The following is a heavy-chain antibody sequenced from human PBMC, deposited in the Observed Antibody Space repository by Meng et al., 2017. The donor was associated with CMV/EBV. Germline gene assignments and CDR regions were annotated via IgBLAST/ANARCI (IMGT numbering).Heavy chain of an antibody. CDR3: ARDGRIPIAAAGSGSGYYYYGMDV. CDR1: GFTFGSYS. J-gene: IGHJ6*02. D-gene: IGHD6-13*01. CDR2: ISSSGRNI. Sequence: GGLLRPPWEASGFTFGSYSMNWVRQAPGKGLGWVPSISSSGRNIYYADSVRDRFTISRDNAKITLYRQMNGLRAEDTAVYYCARDGRIPIAAAGSGSGYYYYGMDVWGQGTTVTVSS. V-gene: IGHV3-21*01.